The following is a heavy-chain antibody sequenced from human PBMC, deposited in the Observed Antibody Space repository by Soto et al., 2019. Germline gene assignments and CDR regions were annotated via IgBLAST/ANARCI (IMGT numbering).Heavy chain of an antibody. CDR1: GFTFSSYA. J-gene: IGHJ3*02. CDR3: AAPTRRDGAWHKDAFDI. Sequence: GGSLRLSCAASGFTFSSYAMSWVRQAPGKGLEWVSAISGSGGSTYYADSVKGRFTISRDNSKNTLYLQMNSLRAEDTAVDYCAAPTRRDGAWHKDAFDIWGQGTMVTVSS. CDR2: ISGSGGST. D-gene: IGHD1-26*01. V-gene: IGHV3-23*01.